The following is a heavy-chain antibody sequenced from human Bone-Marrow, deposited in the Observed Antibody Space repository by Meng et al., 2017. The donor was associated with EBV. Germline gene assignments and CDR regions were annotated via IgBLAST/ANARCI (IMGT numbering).Heavy chain of an antibody. J-gene: IGHJ4*02. V-gene: IGHV3-23*01. CDR2: ISGGANAT. CDR3: AKERVAVAQGLG. CDR1: GLTFSDFA. D-gene: IGHD6-19*01. Sequence: LWLGGGWLQPGGALRLSCVASGLTFSDFAMSWVRQAPGKGLEWVSGISGGANATYYADSVKGRFTVSRDDSKNTLYLQMNSLRAEDTAVYYCAKERVAVAQGLGWGQGTLVTVSS.